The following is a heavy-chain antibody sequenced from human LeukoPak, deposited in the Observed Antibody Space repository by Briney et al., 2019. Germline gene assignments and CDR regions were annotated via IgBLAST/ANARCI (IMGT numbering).Heavy chain of an antibody. J-gene: IGHJ4*02. V-gene: IGHV1-69*13. CDR1: GGTFSSYA. D-gene: IGHD1-26*01. Sequence: SVKVSCKASGGTFSSYAISWVRQAPGQGLEWMGGIIPIFGTANYAQKFQGRVTITADESTSTAYMELSSLRSEDTAVYYCARKGATRRNVFDYWGQGTLVTVSS. CDR2: IIPIFGTA. CDR3: ARKGATRRNVFDY.